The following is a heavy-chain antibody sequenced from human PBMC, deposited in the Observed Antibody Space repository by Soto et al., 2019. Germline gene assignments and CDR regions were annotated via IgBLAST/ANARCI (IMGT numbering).Heavy chain of an antibody. Sequence: SVKVSCKASGGTFSSYAISWVRQAPGQGLEWMGGIIPIFGTANYAQKFQGRVTITADESTSTAYMELSSLRSEDTAVYYCARSLVYQLLYYHYYGMDVWGQGTTVTVSS. CDR2: IIPIFGTA. CDR3: ARSLVYQLLYYHYYGMDV. J-gene: IGHJ6*02. D-gene: IGHD2-2*01. CDR1: GGTFSSYA. V-gene: IGHV1-69*13.